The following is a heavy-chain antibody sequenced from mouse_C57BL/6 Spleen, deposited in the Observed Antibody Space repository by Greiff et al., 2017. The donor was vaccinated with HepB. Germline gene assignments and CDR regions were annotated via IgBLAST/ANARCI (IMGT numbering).Heavy chain of an antibody. V-gene: IGHV1-9*01. J-gene: IGHJ2*01. Sequence: VQLQQSGAELMKPGASVKLSCKATGYTFTGYWTEWVKQRPGHGLEWIGEILPGSGSTNYNEKFKGKATFTADTSSNTAYMQLSSLTTEDSAIYYCARRFYYYGSSSNYFDYWGQGTTLTVSS. CDR2: ILPGSGST. CDR1: GYTFTGYW. D-gene: IGHD1-1*01. CDR3: ARRFYYYGSSSNYFDY.